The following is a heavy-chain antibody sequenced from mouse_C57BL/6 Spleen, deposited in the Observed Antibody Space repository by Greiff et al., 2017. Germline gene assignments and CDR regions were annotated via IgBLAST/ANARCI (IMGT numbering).Heavy chain of an antibody. D-gene: IGHD1-1*01. Sequence: DVMLVESGGGLVKPGGSLKLSCAASGFTFSSYTMSWVRQTPEKRLEWVATISGGGGNTYYPASVKGRFTISRDNAKNTLYLQMSSLRSEDTALYYCARRTTVVSFGYWGQGTTLTVSS. J-gene: IGHJ2*01. CDR1: GFTFSSYT. CDR2: ISGGGGNT. CDR3: ARRTTVVSFGY. V-gene: IGHV5-9*01.